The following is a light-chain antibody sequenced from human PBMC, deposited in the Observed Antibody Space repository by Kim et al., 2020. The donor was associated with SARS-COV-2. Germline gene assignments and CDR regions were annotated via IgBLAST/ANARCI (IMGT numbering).Light chain of an antibody. V-gene: IGKV4-1*01. J-gene: IGKJ1*01. CDR3: QQYYSTSWT. Sequence: DIVMTQSPDSLAVSLGERATINCKSSQSVLYSSNNKNYLAWYQQKPGQPPKLLIYWASTRESGVPDRFSGSGSGTDFTLTISSLQAEDVAVYYSQQYYSTSWTFGQGTKVDIK. CDR2: WAS. CDR1: QSVLYSSNNKNY.